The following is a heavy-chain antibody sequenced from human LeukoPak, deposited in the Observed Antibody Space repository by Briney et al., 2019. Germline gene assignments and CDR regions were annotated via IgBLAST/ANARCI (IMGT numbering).Heavy chain of an antibody. D-gene: IGHD1-1*01. Sequence: SETLSLTCTVSNASISSYFWTCIRQIAGKGLEWIGRIHTSGTTNYNPSLKSRVTMSVDTSKNQFSLELSSVTAADTAVYYCAREETSRSQRAFDYWGQGSLVTVSS. J-gene: IGHJ4*02. V-gene: IGHV4-4*07. CDR2: IHTSGTT. CDR1: NASISSYF. CDR3: AREETSRSQRAFDY.